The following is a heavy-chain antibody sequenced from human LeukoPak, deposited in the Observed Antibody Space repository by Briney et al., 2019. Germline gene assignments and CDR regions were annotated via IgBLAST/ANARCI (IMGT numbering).Heavy chain of an antibody. Sequence: GGSLRLSCEAAGTTFSRYWMNWVRQAPGKGLEWVANIKQDGSEKYYVDSVRGRFTISRDNAKNSLYLQMNSLRAEDTAVYYCAGGAGWLVDYWGQGTLVTVSS. D-gene: IGHD6-19*01. CDR3: AGGAGWLVDY. J-gene: IGHJ4*02. V-gene: IGHV3-7*03. CDR1: GTTFSRYW. CDR2: IKQDGSEK.